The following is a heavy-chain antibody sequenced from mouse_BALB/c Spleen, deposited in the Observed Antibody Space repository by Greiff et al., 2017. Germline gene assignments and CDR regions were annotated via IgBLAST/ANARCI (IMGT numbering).Heavy chain of an antibody. V-gene: IGHV2-9*02. CDR1: GFSLTSYG. CDR3: ARDDDYAMDY. D-gene: IGHD2-3*01. J-gene: IGHJ4*01. CDR2: IWAGGST. Sequence: VKLMESGPGLVAPSQSLSITCTVSGFSLTSYGVHWVRQPPGKGLEWLGVIWAGGSTNYNSALMSRLSISKDNSKSQVFLKMNSLQTDDTAMYYCARDDDYAMDYWGQGTSVTVSS.